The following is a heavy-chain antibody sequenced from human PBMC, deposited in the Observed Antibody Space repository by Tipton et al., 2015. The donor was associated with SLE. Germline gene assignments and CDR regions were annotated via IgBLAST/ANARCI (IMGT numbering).Heavy chain of an antibody. CDR1: GFSLSDYY. Sequence: SLRLSCVVSGFSLSDYYMSWIRQAPGKGLEWVSGIYTGGRTYYADSVKGRFTISRDNSKNTLYLQMNSLRAEDTAVYYCARGDPIHYWGQGTLVTVSS. J-gene: IGHJ4*02. D-gene: IGHD2-21*02. CDR3: ARGDPIHY. CDR2: IYTGGRT. V-gene: IGHV3-66*02.